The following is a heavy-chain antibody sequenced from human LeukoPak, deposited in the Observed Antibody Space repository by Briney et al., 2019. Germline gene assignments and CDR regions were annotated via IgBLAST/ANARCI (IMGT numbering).Heavy chain of an antibody. CDR2: INTNTGNP. Sequence: GASVKVSCKASGYTFTSYAMNWVRQAPGQGLEWMGWINTNTGNPTYAQGFTGRFVFPLDTSVSTAYLQISSLKAEDTAVYYCARRAWGIGRADAFDIWGQGTMVTVSS. V-gene: IGHV7-4-1*02. CDR3: ARRAWGIGRADAFDI. CDR1: GYTFTSYA. D-gene: IGHD3-16*01. J-gene: IGHJ3*02.